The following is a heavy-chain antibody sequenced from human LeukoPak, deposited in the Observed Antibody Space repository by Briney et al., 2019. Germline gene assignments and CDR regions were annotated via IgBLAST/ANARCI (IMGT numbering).Heavy chain of an antibody. J-gene: IGHJ4*02. CDR1: GFTFSSYA. Sequence: GGSLRLSCAASGFTFSSYAMHWVRQAPGKGLEWVAVISYDGSNKYYADSVKGRFTISRDNSKNTLYLQMNSLRAEDTAVYYCARVWVWFGELLIKEEGYFDYWGQGTLVTVSS. V-gene: IGHV3-30*14. CDR3: ARVWVWFGELLIKEEGYFDY. D-gene: IGHD3-10*01. CDR2: ISYDGSNK.